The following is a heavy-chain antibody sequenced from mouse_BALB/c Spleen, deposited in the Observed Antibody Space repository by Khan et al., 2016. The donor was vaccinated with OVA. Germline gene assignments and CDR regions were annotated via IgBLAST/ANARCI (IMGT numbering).Heavy chain of an antibody. V-gene: IGHV1-26*01. D-gene: IGHD2-12*01. Sequence: VQLKQSGPDLVKPGASVKISCKASGYSFTLYYMTWVRQSHGKSPEWIGRVNPNNGDTNYNQNFKGKAILTVDKSSNKAYMELRSLTSEDSAVFYCARGYEFFPYWGLGTLVTVSA. CDR3: ARGYEFFPY. CDR2: VNPNNGDT. J-gene: IGHJ3*01. CDR1: GYSFTLYY.